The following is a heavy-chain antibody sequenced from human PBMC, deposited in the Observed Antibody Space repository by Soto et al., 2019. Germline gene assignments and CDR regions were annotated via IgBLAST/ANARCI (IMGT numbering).Heavy chain of an antibody. CDR3: ARFSGGSYNTYYFYYGMDV. CDR2: ISAYNGNT. V-gene: IGHV1-18*01. D-gene: IGHD2-15*01. J-gene: IGHJ6*02. Sequence: VKVSCKASGYTFTSYGISWVRQAPGQGLDWMGWISAYNGNTKYAQDLQGRVTMTTDTSTSTAYMELRSLRSDDTAVYYCARFSGGSYNTYYFYYGMDVWGQGTTVTVSS. CDR1: GYTFTSYG.